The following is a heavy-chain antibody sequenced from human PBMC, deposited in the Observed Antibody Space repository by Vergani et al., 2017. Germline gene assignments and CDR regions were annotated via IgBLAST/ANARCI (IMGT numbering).Heavy chain of an antibody. CDR1: GYTFTGYY. Sequence: QVQLVQSGAEVKKPGASVKVSCKASGYTFTGYYMHWVRQAPGQGLEWMGWINPNSGGTNYAQKFQGWVTMTRDTSISTAYMELSRLRSDDTAVYYWARGXYSSGFGTRGGRYYGMDVWGQGTTVTVSS. CDR2: INPNSGGT. J-gene: IGHJ6*02. CDR3: ARGXYSSGFGTRGGRYYGMDV. D-gene: IGHD6-19*01. V-gene: IGHV1-2*04.